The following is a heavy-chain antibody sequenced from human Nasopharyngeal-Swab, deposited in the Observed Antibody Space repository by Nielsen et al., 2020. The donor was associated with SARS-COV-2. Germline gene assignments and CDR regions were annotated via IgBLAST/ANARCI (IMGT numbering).Heavy chain of an antibody. CDR2: IYYSGST. D-gene: IGHD3-3*01. V-gene: IGHV4-59*01. Sequence: WIRQPPGKGLEWIGYIYYSGSTNYNPSLKSRVTISVDTSKYQFSLKLSSVTAADTAVYYCARVGGLWSAGFYYYYMDVWGKGTTVTVSS. J-gene: IGHJ6*03. CDR3: ARVGGLWSAGFYYYYMDV.